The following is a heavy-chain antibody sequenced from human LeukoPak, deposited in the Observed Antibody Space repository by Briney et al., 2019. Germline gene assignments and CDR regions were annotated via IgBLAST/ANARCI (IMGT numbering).Heavy chain of an antibody. Sequence: GGSLRLSCAGSGFAFSSYNIIWVRQAPGKGLEWVSSISSRSTYIHYADSVKGRFTISRDNAKNSLYLQMNSLRAEDTAVYYCARGSWNDVEWFDPWGQGTLVTVSS. V-gene: IGHV3-21*01. CDR2: ISSRSTYI. J-gene: IGHJ5*02. CDR3: ARGSWNDVEWFDP. D-gene: IGHD1-1*01. CDR1: GFAFSSYN.